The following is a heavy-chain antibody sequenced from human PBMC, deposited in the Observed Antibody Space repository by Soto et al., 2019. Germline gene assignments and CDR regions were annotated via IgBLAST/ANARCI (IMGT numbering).Heavy chain of an antibody. V-gene: IGHV3-48*01. J-gene: IGHJ4*02. CDR1: GFTFSSFS. CDR3: ARSPYYHNSSGFYYYLDY. Sequence: GGSLRLSCAASGFTFSSFSMNWVRQAPGKGLEWLSHISTSSSTIYYADSVKGRFTISRXXXXXXXXXXXXXXXDEDXXXYYCARSPYYHNSSGFYYYLDYWGQGTLVTVSS. D-gene: IGHD3-22*01. CDR2: ISTSSSTI.